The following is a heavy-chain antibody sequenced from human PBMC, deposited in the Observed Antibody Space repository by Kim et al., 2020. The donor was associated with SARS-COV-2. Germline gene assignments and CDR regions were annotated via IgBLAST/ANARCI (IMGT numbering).Heavy chain of an antibody. D-gene: IGHD3-9*01. J-gene: IGHJ3*02. Sequence: GGSLRLSCAASGFTFSSYAMSWVRQAPGKGLEWVSAISGSGGSTYYADSVKGRFTISRDNSKNTLYLQMNSLRAEDTAVYYCAKDQAPYYEILTGYYTAGNDAFDIWGQGTMVTVSS. CDR2: ISGSGGST. CDR1: GFTFSSYA. V-gene: IGHV3-23*01. CDR3: AKDQAPYYEILTGYYTAGNDAFDI.